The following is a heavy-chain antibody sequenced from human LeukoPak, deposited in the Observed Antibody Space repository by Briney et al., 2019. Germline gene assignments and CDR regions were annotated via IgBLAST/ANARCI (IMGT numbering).Heavy chain of an antibody. Sequence: ASVKVSCKASGGTFSSYAISWVRQAPGQGLEWMGGIIPIFGTANYAQKFQGRVTITADESTSTVYMELSSLRSEDTAVYYCARSGRGYYGHAFDIWGQGTMVTVSS. V-gene: IGHV1-69*01. CDR1: GGTFSSYA. J-gene: IGHJ3*02. CDR2: IIPIFGTA. D-gene: IGHD3-3*01. CDR3: ARSGRGYYGHAFDI.